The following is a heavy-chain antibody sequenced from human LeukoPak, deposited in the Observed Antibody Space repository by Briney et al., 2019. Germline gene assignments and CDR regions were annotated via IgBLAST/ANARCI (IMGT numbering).Heavy chain of an antibody. CDR3: AREPRYSSGYRNYFDY. D-gene: IGHD3-22*01. V-gene: IGHV1-69*13. J-gene: IGHJ4*02. CDR2: IIPIFGTA. CDR1: GGTFSSYA. Sequence: ASVKVSCKASGGTFSSYAISWVRQAPGQGLEWMGGIIPIFGTANYAQKFQGRVTITADESTSTAYMELSSLRSEDTAVYYCAREPRYSSGYRNYFDYWGQGTLVTVSS.